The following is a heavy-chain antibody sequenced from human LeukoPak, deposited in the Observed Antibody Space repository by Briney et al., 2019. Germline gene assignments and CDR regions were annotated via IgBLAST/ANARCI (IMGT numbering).Heavy chain of an antibody. D-gene: IGHD5-18*01. CDR2: ISSSSSYI. CDR1: GFTFSSYS. Sequence: GGSLRLSCAASGFTFSSYSMNWVRQAPGKGLEWVSSISSSSSYIYYADSVKGRFTISRDNAKNSLYLQMNSLRAEDTAVYYCARDQGGYSYGSDFDYWGQGTLVTVSS. V-gene: IGHV3-21*01. J-gene: IGHJ4*02. CDR3: ARDQGGYSYGSDFDY.